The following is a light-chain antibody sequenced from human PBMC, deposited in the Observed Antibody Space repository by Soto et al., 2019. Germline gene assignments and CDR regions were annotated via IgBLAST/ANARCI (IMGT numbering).Light chain of an antibody. Sequence: DIQVTLSPSSLSASVGARVTITCRASQSISTYLNWYQQKPGKAPKLLIYTASTVQSGVPSRFSGSGSGTDFTLTISSLQPEDFATYFCQQTYSTPQFSFGPATKVDIK. J-gene: IGKJ3*01. V-gene: IGKV1-39*01. CDR1: QSISTY. CDR2: TAS. CDR3: QQTYSTPQFS.